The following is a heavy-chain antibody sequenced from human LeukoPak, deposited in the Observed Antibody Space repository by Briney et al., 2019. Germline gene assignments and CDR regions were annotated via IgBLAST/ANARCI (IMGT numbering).Heavy chain of an antibody. Sequence: SETLSLTCTVSGGSISGYYGSGIRQPPGKGLEWIGYTSHSGSTNYNPPLKSRVTISVDTSKYQFSLCLNSVTAADTAVYYCARHYGSGGTCYSFDNWGQGTLVTVSS. V-gene: IGHV4-59*08. J-gene: IGHJ4*02. CDR3: ARHYGSGGTCYSFDN. D-gene: IGHD2-15*01. CDR1: GGSISGYY. CDR2: TSHSGST.